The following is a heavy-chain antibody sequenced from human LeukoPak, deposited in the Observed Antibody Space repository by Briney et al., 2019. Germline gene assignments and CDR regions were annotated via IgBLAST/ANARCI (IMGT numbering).Heavy chain of an antibody. CDR1: GYTFTGYY. CDR2: INPNSGGT. V-gene: IGHV1-2*02. J-gene: IGHJ4*02. CDR3: ASLAYSQENHDY. Sequence: ASVKVSCKASGYTFTGYYMHWVRQAPGQGLERMGWINPNSGGTNYAQKFQGRVTMTRDTSISTAYMELSRLRSDDTAVYYCASLAYSQENHDYWGQGTLVTVSS. D-gene: IGHD6-13*01.